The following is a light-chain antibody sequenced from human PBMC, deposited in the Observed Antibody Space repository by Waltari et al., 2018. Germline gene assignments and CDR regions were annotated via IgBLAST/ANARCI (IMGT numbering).Light chain of an antibody. V-gene: IGKV3-20*01. CDR3: QHYERLPAT. Sequence: RATLSCRASQSVSRALAWYQQKPGQAPRLLIYGASNRATGIPDRFSDSGSGTDFSLTISRLDPEDVAVYYGQHYERLPATFGQGTKVEIK. CDR2: GAS. CDR1: QSVSRA. J-gene: IGKJ1*01.